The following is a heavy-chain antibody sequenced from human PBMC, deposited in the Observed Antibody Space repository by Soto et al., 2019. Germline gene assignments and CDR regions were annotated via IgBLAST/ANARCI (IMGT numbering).Heavy chain of an antibody. J-gene: IGHJ6*02. CDR3: ARYNSNYYYGMDV. V-gene: IGHV4-59*01. CDR2: IYYSGIT. CDR1: GGHMSRYY. Sequence: APQELPLSGTGSGGHMSRYYWSGIRQPPGKGLEWIGYIYYSGITNYNPSLKSRVTISVDTSKNQFSLKLSSVTAADTAVYYCARYNSNYYYGMDVWGQGTTVT. D-gene: IGHD1-20*01.